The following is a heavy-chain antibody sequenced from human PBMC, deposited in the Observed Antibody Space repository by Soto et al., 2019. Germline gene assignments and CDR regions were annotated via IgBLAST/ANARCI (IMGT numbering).Heavy chain of an antibody. CDR1: GGTFSSYA. CDR2: IIPIFGTA. D-gene: IGHD2-2*02. CDR3: ARGLYCTSSSCYNHWFDP. J-gene: IGHJ5*02. V-gene: IGHV1-69*13. Sequence: SVKVSCKTSGGTFSSYAISWVRQAPGQGLEWMGKIIPIFGTANYAQKFQGRVTITADESTSTAYMELSSLRSEDTALYYCARGLYCTSSSCYNHWFDPWGQGTLVTVS.